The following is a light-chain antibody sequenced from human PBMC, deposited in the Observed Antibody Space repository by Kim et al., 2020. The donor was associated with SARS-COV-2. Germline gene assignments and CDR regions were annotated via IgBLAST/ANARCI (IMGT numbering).Light chain of an antibody. CDR1: QSIGSW. CDR2: KAS. V-gene: IGKV1-5*03. CDR3: QQYNTYLTWT. Sequence: DIQMTQSPSTLSASVGDRVTITCRASQSIGSWLAWYQQKPGKAPKLLIYKASSLESGVPSRVSGSGSGTEFTLTISSLQPDDFATYYCQQYNTYLTWTFGQGTKVDIK. J-gene: IGKJ1*01.